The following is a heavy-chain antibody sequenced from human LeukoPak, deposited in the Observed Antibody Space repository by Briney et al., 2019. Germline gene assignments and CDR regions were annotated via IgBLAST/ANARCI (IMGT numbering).Heavy chain of an antibody. CDR2: IYTSGST. CDR3: AREHRDTAMSRGLDY. J-gene: IGHJ4*02. CDR1: GGSISSYY. Sequence: KPSETLSLTCTVSGGSISSYYWSWIRQPAGKGLEWIGRIYTSGSTNYNPSLKSRVTMSLDTSKSQFSLKLSSVTAADTAVYYCAREHRDTAMSRGLDYWGQGTLVTVSS. V-gene: IGHV4-4*07. D-gene: IGHD5-18*01.